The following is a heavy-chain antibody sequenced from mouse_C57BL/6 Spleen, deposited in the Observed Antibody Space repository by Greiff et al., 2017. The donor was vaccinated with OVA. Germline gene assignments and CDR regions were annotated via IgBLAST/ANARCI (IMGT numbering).Heavy chain of an antibody. V-gene: IGHV1-75*01. CDR2: IFPGSGST. J-gene: IGHJ2*01. CDR1: GYTFTDYY. Sequence: QVQLQQSGPELVKPGASVKISCKASGYTFTDYYINWVQQRPGQGLEWIGWIFPGSGSTYYNEKFKGKATLTVDKSSSTAYMLRSSLTSEDSVVYFCARGGAYFDYWGQGTTLTVSS. CDR3: ARGGAYFDY.